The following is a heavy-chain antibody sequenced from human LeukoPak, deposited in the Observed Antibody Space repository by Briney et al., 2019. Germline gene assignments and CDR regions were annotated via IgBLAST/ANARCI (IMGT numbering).Heavy chain of an antibody. CDR2: IWYDGSNK. Sequence: SGGSLRLSCAASGFTFSSYGMRWVRQAPGKGLEWVAVIWYDGSNKYYADSVKGRFTISRDNSKNTLYLQMNSLRAEDTAVYYCARGQYYYGSGSSDAFDIWGQGTMVTVSS. D-gene: IGHD3-10*01. J-gene: IGHJ3*02. CDR3: ARGQYYYGSGSSDAFDI. CDR1: GFTFSSYG. V-gene: IGHV3-33*01.